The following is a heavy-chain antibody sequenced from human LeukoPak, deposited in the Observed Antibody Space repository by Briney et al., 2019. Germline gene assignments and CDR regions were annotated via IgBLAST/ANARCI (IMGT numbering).Heavy chain of an antibody. D-gene: IGHD3-3*01. CDR2: ISGSGGST. Sequence: GGSLRLSCTASGFTFSSYAMSWVRQAPGKGLEWVSAISGSGGSTYYADSVKGRFTISRDNSKNTLYLQMNSLRAEDTAVYYCAKVAKYDFWSGYARWGQGTLITVSS. V-gene: IGHV3-23*01. CDR3: AKVAKYDFWSGYAR. J-gene: IGHJ4*02. CDR1: GFTFSSYA.